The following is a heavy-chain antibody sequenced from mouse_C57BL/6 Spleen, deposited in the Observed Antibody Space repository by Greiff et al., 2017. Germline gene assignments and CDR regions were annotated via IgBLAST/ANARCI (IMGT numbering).Heavy chain of an antibody. CDR3: ARERGPWFAY. CDR1: GYSITSGYY. Sequence: DVKLQESGPGLVKPSQSLSLTCSVTGYSITSGYYWNWIRQFPGNKLEWMGYISYDGSNNYNPSLKNRISITRDTSKNQFFLKLNSVTTEDTATYYCARERGPWFAYWGQGTLVTVSA. V-gene: IGHV3-6*01. CDR2: ISYDGSN. J-gene: IGHJ3*01.